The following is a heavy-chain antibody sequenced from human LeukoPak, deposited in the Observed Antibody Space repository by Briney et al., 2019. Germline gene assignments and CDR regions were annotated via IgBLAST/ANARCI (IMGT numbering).Heavy chain of an antibody. CDR1: GGSISSYY. Sequence: SETLSLTCTVSGGSISSYYWSWIRQPPGKGLEWIGYIYYSGSTNYNPSLKSRVTISVDTARNQFSLKLSSVTAADTAVYYCARVYYSSSYDYWYFDLWGRGTLVTVSS. CDR3: ARVYYSSSYDYWYFDL. D-gene: IGHD6-13*01. V-gene: IGHV4-59*08. CDR2: IYYSGST. J-gene: IGHJ2*01.